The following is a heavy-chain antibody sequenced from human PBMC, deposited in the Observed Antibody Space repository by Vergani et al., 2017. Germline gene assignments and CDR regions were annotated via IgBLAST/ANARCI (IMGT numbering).Heavy chain of an antibody. Sequence: QVTLKESGPVLVKPTETLTLTCTVSGFSLSNARMGVSWIRQPPGKALEWLAHIFSNDEKSYSTSLKSRLTISKDTSKSQVVLTMTNMDPVDTATYYCARTTGTTGTTWGNYYYYGMDVWGQGTTVTVSS. D-gene: IGHD1-1*01. J-gene: IGHJ6*02. CDR3: ARTTGTTGTTWGNYYYYGMDV. CDR1: GFSLSNARMG. CDR2: IFSNDEK. V-gene: IGHV2-26*01.